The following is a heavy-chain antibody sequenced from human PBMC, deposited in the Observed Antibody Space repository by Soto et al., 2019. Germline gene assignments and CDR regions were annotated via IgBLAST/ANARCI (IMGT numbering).Heavy chain of an antibody. J-gene: IGHJ4*02. V-gene: IGHV3-23*01. Sequence: GGSLRLCCAASGFTFRRYALAWVRQVPGKGLEWVSAISGSGASTYAEESVKGRFNISRDNSNNTLYLQMNSLRAEDTAGYYCAHTPGVITVITSFDHWGQGTPVTVSS. CDR2: ISGSGAST. CDR1: GFTFRRYA. CDR3: AHTPGVITVITSFDH. D-gene: IGHD3-16*01.